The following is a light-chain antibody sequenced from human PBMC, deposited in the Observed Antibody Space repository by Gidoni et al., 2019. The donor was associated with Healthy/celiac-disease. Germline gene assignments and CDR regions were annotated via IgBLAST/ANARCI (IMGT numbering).Light chain of an antibody. V-gene: IGKV1-9*01. Sequence: DIQFTQSPSFLSASVGDRVTITCRASQGISSYLAWYQQKPGKAPKLLIYAASTLQSGVPSRFSGSGTGTELTLTISSLQPEDFATYYCQQLNSYPTWTFGQGTKVEIK. CDR2: AAS. J-gene: IGKJ1*01. CDR3: QQLNSYPTWT. CDR1: QGISSY.